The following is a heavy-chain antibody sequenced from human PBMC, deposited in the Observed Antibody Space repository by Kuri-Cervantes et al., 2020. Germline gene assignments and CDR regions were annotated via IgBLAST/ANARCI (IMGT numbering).Heavy chain of an antibody. CDR3: ARGYPYVISGN. CDR1: GFTFRSHW. D-gene: IGHD2-15*01. V-gene: IGHV3-7*04. Sequence: GESLKISCAASGFTFRSHWMNWVRQAPGKGLEWVANIHQEGREKFYVDSVKGRFTISRDNAKNSLYLQMNSLRVEDTAVYYCARGYPYVISGNWGQGTLVTVSS. CDR2: IHQEGREK. J-gene: IGHJ4*02.